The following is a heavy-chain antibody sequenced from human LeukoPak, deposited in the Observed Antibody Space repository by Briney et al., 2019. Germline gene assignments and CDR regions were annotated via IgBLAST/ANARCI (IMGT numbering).Heavy chain of an antibody. J-gene: IGHJ6*04. V-gene: IGHV3-7*01. Sequence: GGSLRLSCVASGFTFSNFWMTWVRQTPGKGLEWVANINKDGTEESYADSVKGRFTISRDSTMNFLFLQMSNLRAEDTAVYYCVPAAMNVWGKGTTVTVSS. CDR1: GFTFSNFW. CDR3: VPAAMNV. D-gene: IGHD6-13*01. CDR2: INKDGTEE.